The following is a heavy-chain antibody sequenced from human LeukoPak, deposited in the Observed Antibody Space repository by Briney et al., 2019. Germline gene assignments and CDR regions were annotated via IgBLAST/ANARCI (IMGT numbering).Heavy chain of an antibody. CDR3: ARSGDSSGYYYWYFDL. Sequence: PSETLSLTCAVYGGSFSGYYWSWIRQPPGKGLEWLGEINHSGSTNYNPSLKSRVTISVDTSKNQFSLKLSSVTAADTAVYYCARSGDSSGYYYWYFDLWGRGTLVTVSS. V-gene: IGHV4-34*01. CDR1: GGSFSGYY. CDR2: INHSGST. D-gene: IGHD3-22*01. J-gene: IGHJ2*01.